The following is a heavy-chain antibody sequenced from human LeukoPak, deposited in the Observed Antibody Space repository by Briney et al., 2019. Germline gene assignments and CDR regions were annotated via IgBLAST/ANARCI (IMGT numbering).Heavy chain of an antibody. CDR1: GFTFSSYA. CDR3: AKDAEIWPDAFDI. V-gene: IGHV3-23*01. CDR2: ISGSGGST. D-gene: IGHD2/OR15-2a*01. J-gene: IGHJ3*02. Sequence: GGSLRLSCAASGFTFSSYAIRWVRQAPGKGLEWVSAISGSGGSTYYADSVKGRFTISRDNSKNTLYLQMNSLRAEDTAVYYCAKDAEIWPDAFDIWGQGTMVTVSS.